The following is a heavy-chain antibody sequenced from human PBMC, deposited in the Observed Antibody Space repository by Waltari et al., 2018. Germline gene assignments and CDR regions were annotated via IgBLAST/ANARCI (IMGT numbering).Heavy chain of an antibody. J-gene: IGHJ6*03. CDR3: ARAPRITIFGVTTGYYYYMDV. V-gene: IGHV4-59*01. CDR2: IYYNGST. CDR1: GGSISSYY. D-gene: IGHD3-3*01. Sequence: QVQLQESGPGLVKPSETLSLTCTVSGGSISSYYWSWIRQPPGKGLEWIGYIYYNGSTNCNPSLKSRVTISVDTSKNQFSLKLSSVTAADTAVYYCARAPRITIFGVTTGYYYYMDVWGKGTTVTVSS.